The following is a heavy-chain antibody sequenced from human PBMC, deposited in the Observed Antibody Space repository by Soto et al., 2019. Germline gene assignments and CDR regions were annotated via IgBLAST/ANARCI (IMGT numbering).Heavy chain of an antibody. CDR2: IRSKANSYAT. Sequence: EVQLVESGGGLVQPGGSLKLSCAASGFTFSGSAMHWVRQASGKGLEWVGRIRSKANSYATAYAASVKGRFTISRDDSKNTAYLQMNSLKTEDTAVYYCNSGRGRDFDYWGQGTLVTVSS. CDR3: NSGRGRDFDY. J-gene: IGHJ4*02. V-gene: IGHV3-73*01. D-gene: IGHD6-25*01. CDR1: GFTFSGSA.